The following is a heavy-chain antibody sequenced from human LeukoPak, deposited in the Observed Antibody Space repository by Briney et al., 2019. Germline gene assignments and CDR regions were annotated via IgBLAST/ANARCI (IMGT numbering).Heavy chain of an antibody. D-gene: IGHD4-17*01. Sequence: PSETLSLTCAVYGGSFSGYYWSWIRQPPGKGLEWIGEINHSGSTNYNPSLKSRVTISVDTSKNQFSLKLSSVTAADTAVYYCASWNYGDHSFDYWGQGTLVTVSS. CDR2: INHSGST. CDR1: GGSFSGYY. CDR3: ASWNYGDHSFDY. V-gene: IGHV4-34*01. J-gene: IGHJ4*02.